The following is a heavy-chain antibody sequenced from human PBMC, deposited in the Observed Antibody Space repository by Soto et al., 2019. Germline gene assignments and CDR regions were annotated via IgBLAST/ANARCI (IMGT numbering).Heavy chain of an antibody. Sequence: GGSLRLSCAASGFTFSSYAMGWVRQAPGKGLEWVSSINSGSFSINYADSVKGRFSISRDNAQNSLHLQMNNLRAEDTAVYYCARNESSNIYGMDVWGQGTTVTVSS. CDR1: GFTFSSYA. D-gene: IGHD6-6*01. J-gene: IGHJ6*02. V-gene: IGHV3-21*01. CDR2: INSGSFSI. CDR3: ARNESSNIYGMDV.